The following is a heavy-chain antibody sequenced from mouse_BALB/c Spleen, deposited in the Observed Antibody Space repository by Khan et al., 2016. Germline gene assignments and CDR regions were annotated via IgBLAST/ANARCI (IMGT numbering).Heavy chain of an antibody. D-gene: IGHD2-14*01. Sequence: QIQLEQSGPELQKPGATVKISCKASDYTFTDFSMHSVKQAPGKGFKWMAWINTETGEPTYADDFKGRFAFSLETSASTAYFQLNDLKNEDTATYCCVRRDRNDGGGFWGQGTTLSVSS. J-gene: IGHJ2*01. CDR2: INTETGEP. CDR3: VRRDRNDGGGF. CDR1: DYTFTDFS. V-gene: IGHV9-2-1*01.